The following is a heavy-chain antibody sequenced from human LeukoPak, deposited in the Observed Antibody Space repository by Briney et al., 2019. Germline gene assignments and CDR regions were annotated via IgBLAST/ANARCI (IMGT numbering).Heavy chain of an antibody. D-gene: IGHD1-1*01. CDR3: AREKLPETSYYYYYGLDV. V-gene: IGHV3-30*03. Sequence: GGSLRLSCAASGFTFSTYGMHWVRQAPGKGLEWEAVVSYDESSIYYADSVKGRFTISRDNSKNTLYLQMNSLRSEDTAVYYCAREKLPETSYYYYYGLDVWGQGTTVTVSS. CDR1: GFTFSTYG. J-gene: IGHJ6*02. CDR2: VSYDESSI.